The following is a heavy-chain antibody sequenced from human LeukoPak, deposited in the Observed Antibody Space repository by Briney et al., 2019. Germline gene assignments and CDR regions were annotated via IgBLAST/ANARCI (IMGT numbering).Heavy chain of an antibody. J-gene: IGHJ1*01. CDR1: GGSISSFH. D-gene: IGHD1-26*01. Sequence: SETLSLTCIVSGGSISSFHWSWIRQPPEKGLEWIGYIYYSGSTNYNPSLKSRVTISIDASRNQFSLKLNSVTAADTAVYYCATLAVGAGGPEFQHWGQGSLVTVSS. CDR3: ATLAVGAGGPEFQH. CDR2: IYYSGST. V-gene: IGHV4-59*08.